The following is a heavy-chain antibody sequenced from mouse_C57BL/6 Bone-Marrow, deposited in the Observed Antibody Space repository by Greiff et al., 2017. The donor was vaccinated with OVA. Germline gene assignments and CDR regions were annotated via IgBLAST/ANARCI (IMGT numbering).Heavy chain of an antibody. CDR2: IDPSDSYT. CDR3: AREGLRRRGYAMDY. V-gene: IGHV1-69*01. Sequence: VQLQQPGAELVMPGASVKLSCKASGYTFTSYWMHWVKQRPGQGLEWIGEIDPSDSYTNYNQKFKGKSTLTVDKSSSTAYMQLSSLTSEDSAVYYCAREGLRRRGYAMDYWGQGTSVTVSS. D-gene: IGHD2-2*01. CDR1: GYTFTSYW. J-gene: IGHJ4*01.